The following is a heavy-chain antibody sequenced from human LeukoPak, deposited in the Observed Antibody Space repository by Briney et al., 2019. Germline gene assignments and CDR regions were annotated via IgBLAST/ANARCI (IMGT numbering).Heavy chain of an antibody. CDR2: ISAYNGNT. D-gene: IGHD3-22*01. CDR1: GYTSTSYG. CDR3: ARRPSYYYDSSGWVDY. Sequence: ASVKVSCKASGYTSTSYGISWVRQAPGQGLEWMGWISAYNGNTNYAQKLQGRVTMTTDTSTSTAYMELRSLRSDDTAVYYCARRPSYYYDSSGWVDYWGQGTLVTVSS. V-gene: IGHV1-18*01. J-gene: IGHJ4*02.